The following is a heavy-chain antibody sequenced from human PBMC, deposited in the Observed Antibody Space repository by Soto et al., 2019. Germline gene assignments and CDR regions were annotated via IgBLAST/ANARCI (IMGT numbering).Heavy chain of an antibody. CDR1: GFTFSNYA. Sequence: SLRLSCAASGFTFSNYAMSWVRQAPGKGLEWVSGVGGSGDSTYYADSVKGRFTTSRDNSKDTLYLQMNSLRAEDTAVYYCAKSPLGYCSGGSCYPPHYFDYWGQGTLVTVSS. D-gene: IGHD2-15*01. CDR2: VGGSGDST. CDR3: AKSPLGYCSGGSCYPPHYFDY. J-gene: IGHJ4*02. V-gene: IGHV3-23*01.